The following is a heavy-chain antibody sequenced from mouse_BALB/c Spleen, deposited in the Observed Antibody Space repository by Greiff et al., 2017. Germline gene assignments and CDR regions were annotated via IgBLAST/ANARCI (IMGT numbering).Heavy chain of an antibody. CDR2: ILPGSGST. Sequence: PLQQSGAELMKPGASVKISCKATGYTFSSYWIEWVKQRPGHGLEWIGEILPGSGSTNYNEKFKGKATFTADTSSNTAYMQLSSLTSEDSAVYYCARIHYYGYGNFDYWGQGTTLTVSS. J-gene: IGHJ2*01. V-gene: IGHV1-9*01. CDR3: ARIHYYGYGNFDY. D-gene: IGHD1-2*01. CDR1: GYTFSSYW.